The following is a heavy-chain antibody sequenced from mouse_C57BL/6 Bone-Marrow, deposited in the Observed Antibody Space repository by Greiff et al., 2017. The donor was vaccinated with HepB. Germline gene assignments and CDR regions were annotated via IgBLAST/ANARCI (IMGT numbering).Heavy chain of an antibody. CDR1: GYTFTDYY. D-gene: IGHD1-1*01. CDR2: INPNNGGT. J-gene: IGHJ4*01. CDR3: ARWTTVVATYYAMDY. Sequence: EVQLQQSGPELVKPGASVKISCKASGYTFTDYYMNWVKQSHGKSLEWIGDINPNNGGTSYNQKFKGKATLTVDKSSSTAYMELRSLTSEDSAVYYCARWTTVVATYYAMDYWGQGTSVTVSS. V-gene: IGHV1-26*01.